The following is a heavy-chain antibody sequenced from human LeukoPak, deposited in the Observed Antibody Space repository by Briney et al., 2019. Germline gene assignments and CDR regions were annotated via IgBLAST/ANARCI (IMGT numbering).Heavy chain of an antibody. V-gene: IGHV4-4*09. D-gene: IGHD1-26*01. CDR3: ARRSEWESAFDY. J-gene: IGHJ4*02. Sequence: SETLSLTCTVSGGSISSYYWSWVRQPPGKGREWIGYIYTSGSTNYNPSLKSRVTISVDTSKNQFSLKLSSVTAADTAVYYCARRSEWESAFDYWGQGTLVTVSS. CDR1: GGSISSYY. CDR2: IYTSGST.